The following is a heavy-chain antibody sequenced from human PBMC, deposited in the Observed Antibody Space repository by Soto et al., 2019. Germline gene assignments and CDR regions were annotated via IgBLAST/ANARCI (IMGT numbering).Heavy chain of an antibody. D-gene: IGHD6-13*01. V-gene: IGHV4-39*01. CDR3: ARLQAAVPHY. CDR1: GDSISGSPYF. Sequence: QVQLQESGPGLVMPSETLSLTCTVSGDSISGSPYFWGWTRQPPGKRLEWIGSIFYDGYTLYTPSLKSRVTISVDTSTNQFSLTLTSVAAADTAIYFCARLQAAVPHYWGQGILVTVSS. J-gene: IGHJ4*02. CDR2: IFYDGYT.